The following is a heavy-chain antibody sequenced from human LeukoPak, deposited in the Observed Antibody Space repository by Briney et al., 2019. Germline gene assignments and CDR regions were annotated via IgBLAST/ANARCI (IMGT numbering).Heavy chain of an antibody. Sequence: GGSLRLSCAASGFTFSSYGMHWVRQAPGKGLEWVAVIWYDGTNTYYADSVKGRFTISRDNSKNTLYLQMNSLRVEDTALYYCARHSGGSCYNYVDIWGQGTMVTVSS. CDR2: IWYDGTNT. CDR3: ARHSGGSCYNYVDI. D-gene: IGHD2-15*01. V-gene: IGHV3-33*01. CDR1: GFTFSSYG. J-gene: IGHJ3*02.